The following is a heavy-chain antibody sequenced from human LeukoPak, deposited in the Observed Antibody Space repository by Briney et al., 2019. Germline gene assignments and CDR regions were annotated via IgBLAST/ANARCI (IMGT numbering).Heavy chain of an antibody. CDR1: DGSITSYY. J-gene: IGHJ4*02. CDR3: ARARGRWNQFGY. V-gene: IGHV4-59*01. CDR2: IYYGENT. D-gene: IGHD1-14*01. Sequence: SETLSLTCTVSDGSITSYYWSWIRQPPGKGLEWIGYIYYGENTNYNPSLKSRVTISVDTSKKQFSLRLTSVTAADTAVYYCARARGRWNQFGYWGQGALVTVSS.